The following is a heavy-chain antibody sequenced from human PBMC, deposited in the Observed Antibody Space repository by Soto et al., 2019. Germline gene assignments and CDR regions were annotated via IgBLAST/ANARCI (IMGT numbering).Heavy chain of an antibody. J-gene: IGHJ6*02. CDR1: GGTFNTFA. CDR2: IIPIFRTP. V-gene: IGHV1-69*12. Sequence: QVQLVQSGAEVNKRGSSVKVSCKASGGTFNTFAISWVRQAPGQGFEWLGGIIPIFRTPDYAQKFQGRVTIIADESASTAYMELSSLRSEDTAVYYCARDKERQRLGGNYYYAMDIWGQGTTVTVSS. CDR3: ARDKERQRLGGNYYYAMDI. D-gene: IGHD5-12*01.